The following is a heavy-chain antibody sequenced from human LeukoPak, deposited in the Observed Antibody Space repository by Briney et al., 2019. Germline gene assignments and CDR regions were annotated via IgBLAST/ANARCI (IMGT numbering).Heavy chain of an antibody. CDR1: GYSFMSYH. Sequence: ASVKVSCKASGYSFMSYHITWVRQAPGQGLEWMGWISAYNTNTNYGQKLQGRVTMTTDTSTSTAYMELRSLRSDDTAVYYYARVVPIAAAGRYNWFDPWGQGTLVTVSS. D-gene: IGHD6-13*01. CDR3: ARVVPIAAAGRYNWFDP. CDR2: ISAYNTNT. V-gene: IGHV1-18*01. J-gene: IGHJ5*02.